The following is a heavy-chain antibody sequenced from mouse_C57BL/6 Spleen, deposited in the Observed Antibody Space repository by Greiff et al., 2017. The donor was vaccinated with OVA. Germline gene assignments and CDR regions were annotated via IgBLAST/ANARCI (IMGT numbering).Heavy chain of an antibody. Sequence: EVQRVESGGGLVKPGGSLKLSCAASGFTFSSYAMSWVRQTPEKRLEWVATISDGGSYTYYPDTVKGRFTISRANAKNHLYLQMSHLKSEDTAMYYCAGEGEYEGYWGQGTTLTVSS. CDR3: AGEGEYEGY. CDR1: GFTFSSYA. D-gene: IGHD2-14*01. J-gene: IGHJ2*01. V-gene: IGHV5-4*01. CDR2: ISDGGSYT.